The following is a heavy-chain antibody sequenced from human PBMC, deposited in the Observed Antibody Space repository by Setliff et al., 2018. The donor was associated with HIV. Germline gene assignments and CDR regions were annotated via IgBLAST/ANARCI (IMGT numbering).Heavy chain of an antibody. CDR3: ARDRSHPPYYMDV. V-gene: IGHV4-61*09. Sequence: SETLSLTCTVSGGSISSGSYYWSWIRQPAGKGLEWIGHIYSSGSTNYNPSLKSRVTMSVDTSKNQFSLKLTSVTAADTAVYYCARDRSHPPYYMDVWGKGTTVTVSS. J-gene: IGHJ6*03. CDR2: IYSSGST. CDR1: GGSISSGSYY.